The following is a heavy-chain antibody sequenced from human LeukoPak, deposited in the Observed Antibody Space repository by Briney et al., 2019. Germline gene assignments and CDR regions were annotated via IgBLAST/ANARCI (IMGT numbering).Heavy chain of an antibody. J-gene: IGHJ4*02. CDR2: IYYSGST. Sequence: SETLSLTYTVSGGSISSSSYYWGWIRQPPGKGLEWIGSIYYSGSTYYNPSLKSRVTISVDTSKNQFSLKLSSVTAADTAVYYCARVSIAVAGNYYFDYWGQGTLVTVSS. CDR3: ARVSIAVAGNYYFDY. CDR1: GGSISSSSYY. D-gene: IGHD6-19*01. V-gene: IGHV4-39*07.